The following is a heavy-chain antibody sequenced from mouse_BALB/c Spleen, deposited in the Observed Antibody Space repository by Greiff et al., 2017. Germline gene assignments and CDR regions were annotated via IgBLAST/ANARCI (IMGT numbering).Heavy chain of an antibody. J-gene: IGHJ4*01. CDR2: ISSGGSYT. D-gene: IGHD2-2*01. V-gene: IGHV5-9-4*01. Sequence: EVKLMESGGGLVKPGGSLKLSCAASGFTFSSYAMSWVRQSPEKRLEWVAEISSGGSYTYYPDTVTGRFTISRDNAKNTLYLEMSSLRSEDTAMYYCASLLWLRRDAMDYWGQGTSVTVSS. CDR3: ASLLWLRRDAMDY. CDR1: GFTFSSYA.